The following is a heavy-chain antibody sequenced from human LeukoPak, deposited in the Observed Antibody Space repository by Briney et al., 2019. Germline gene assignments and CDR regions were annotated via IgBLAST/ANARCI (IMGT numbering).Heavy chain of an antibody. Sequence: PSETLSLTCAVYGGSFSGYYWSWIRQPPGKGLEWIGEINHSGSTNYNPSLKSRVTISVDTSKNQFSLKLSSVTAADTAVYYCARGSAAYYDSGGYSDYWGQGTLVTVSS. CDR1: GGSFSGYY. CDR2: INHSGST. D-gene: IGHD3-22*01. J-gene: IGHJ4*02. V-gene: IGHV4-34*01. CDR3: ARGSAAYYDSGGYSDY.